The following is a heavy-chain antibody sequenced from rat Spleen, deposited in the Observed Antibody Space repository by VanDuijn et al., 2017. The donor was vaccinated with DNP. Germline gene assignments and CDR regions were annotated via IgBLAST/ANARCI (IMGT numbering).Heavy chain of an antibody. CDR1: GFTFSNYG. CDR2: ITNSGGST. CDR3: ARQRWYYSGEGMDY. D-gene: IGHD1-1*01. V-gene: IGHV5S13*01. Sequence: EVQLVESGGGLVQPGRSLKLSCAASGFTFSNYGMAWVRQAPTKGLEWVASITNSGGSTYYRDSVKGRFTISRDNAKSTLYLQMDSLRSDDTATYYCARQRWYYSGEGMDYWGQGVMVTVSS. J-gene: IGHJ2*01.